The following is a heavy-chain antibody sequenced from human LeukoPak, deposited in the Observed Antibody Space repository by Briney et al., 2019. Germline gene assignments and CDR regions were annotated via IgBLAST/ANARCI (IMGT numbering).Heavy chain of an antibody. J-gene: IGHJ6*03. CDR2: IYTSGGT. Sequence: SQTLSLTCTVSGGSISSGSYYWSWIRQPAGKGLEWIGRIYTSGGTNYNPSLKSRVTISVDTSKNQFSLKLSSVTAADTAVYYCARGTRYYYYMDVWGKGTTVTVSS. CDR3: ARGTRYYYYMDV. CDR1: GGSISSGSYY. V-gene: IGHV4-61*02.